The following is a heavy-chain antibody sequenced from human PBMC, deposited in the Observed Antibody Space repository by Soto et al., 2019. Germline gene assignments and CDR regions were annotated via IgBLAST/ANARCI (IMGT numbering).Heavy chain of an antibody. CDR2: IIPIFGTA. D-gene: IGHD2-15*01. J-gene: IGHJ6*02. CDR1: GGTFSSYA. V-gene: IGHV1-69*06. CDR3: ASVVVVAASFYYGMDV. Sequence: ASVKVSCKASGGTFSSYAISWVRQAPGQGLEWIGGIIPIFGTANYAQKFQGRVTITADKSTSTAYMELSSLRSEDTAVYYCASVVVVAASFYYGMDVWGQGTTVTVS.